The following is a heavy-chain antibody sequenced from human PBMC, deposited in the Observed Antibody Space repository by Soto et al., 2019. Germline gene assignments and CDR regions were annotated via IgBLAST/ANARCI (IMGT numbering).Heavy chain of an antibody. J-gene: IGHJ5*02. CDR3: ARHLHYWFDP. CDR2: IYPGDSDT. V-gene: IGHV5-51*01. Sequence: GEYLNLSGDVSGYHFTRYLIGCVRQMPGKGLELMGIIYPGDSDTRYSPSFQGQVTISADKSISTAYLQWSSLKASDTAMYYCARHLHYWFDPWGQGTLVNVSA. CDR1: GYHFTRYL.